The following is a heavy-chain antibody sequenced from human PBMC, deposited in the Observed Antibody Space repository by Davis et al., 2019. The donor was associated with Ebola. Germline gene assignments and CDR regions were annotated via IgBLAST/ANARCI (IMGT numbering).Heavy chain of an antibody. D-gene: IGHD6-19*01. V-gene: IGHV3-23*01. CDR3: AKDVGGIGWFYYYGMDV. CDR2: ISGRADNT. J-gene: IGHJ6*02. Sequence: PGGSLRLSCAASGFTFSSYALSWVRQAPGKGLEWVSAISGRADNTYYADSVKGRFIISRDNSKNTLSLQMNSLRAEDTAMYYCAKDVGGIGWFYYYGMDVWGQGTTVTVSS. CDR1: GFTFSSYA.